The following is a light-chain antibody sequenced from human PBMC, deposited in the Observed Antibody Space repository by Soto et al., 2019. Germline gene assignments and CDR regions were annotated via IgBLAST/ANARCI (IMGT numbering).Light chain of an antibody. J-gene: IGLJ3*02. CDR3: AARDDSLSGHWV. CDR1: KNDIGVYDF. V-gene: IGLV2-8*01. Sequence: QSALTQPPSASGSPGQSVTISCTGTKNDIGVYDFVSWYQHHPGKAPRLIIYEVVQRPSGVPDRFSGSKSGNTASLTVSGLQAADAADYYCAARDDSLSGHWVFGGGTKLTVL. CDR2: EVV.